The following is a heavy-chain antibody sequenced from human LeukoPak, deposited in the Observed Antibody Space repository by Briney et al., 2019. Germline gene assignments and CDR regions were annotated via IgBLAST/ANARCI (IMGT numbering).Heavy chain of an antibody. V-gene: IGHV1-8*01. CDR1: GYTFTSYD. D-gene: IGHD3-10*01. CDR3: ARSLTMVRGVIIIGY. Sequence: ASVKVSCKASGYTFTSYDINWVRQATGQGLEWMGWVNPNSGNTGYAQKFQGRVTMTRNTSISTAYMELSSLRSEDTAVYYCARSLTMVRGVIIIGYWGQGTLVTVSS. CDR2: VNPNSGNT. J-gene: IGHJ4*02.